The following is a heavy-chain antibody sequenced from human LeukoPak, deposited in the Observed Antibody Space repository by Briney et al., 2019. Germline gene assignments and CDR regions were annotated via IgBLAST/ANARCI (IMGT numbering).Heavy chain of an antibody. D-gene: IGHD6-13*01. CDR2: INTNTGNP. CDR3: AIPQPAGYSSSWSPHDY. CDR1: GYTFTSYA. V-gene: IGHV7-4-1*02. J-gene: IGHJ4*02. Sequence: ASVKVSCKASGYTFTSYAMNWVRQAPGQGLEWMGWINTNTGNPTYAQGFTGRFVFSLDTSVSTAYLQIISLKAEDTAVYYCAIPQPAGYSSSWSPHDYWGQGTLVTVSS.